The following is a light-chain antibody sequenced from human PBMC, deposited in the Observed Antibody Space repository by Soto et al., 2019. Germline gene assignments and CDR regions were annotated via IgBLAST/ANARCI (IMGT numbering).Light chain of an antibody. V-gene: IGLV2-14*01. CDR2: EVS. J-gene: IGLJ2*01. CDR1: SSDVGGSNS. Sequence: QSALTQPASVSGSPGQSIPISCTGTSSDVGGSNSVSWYQQHPGKAPNLMIYEVSNRPSGVSTRFSGSKSGNTASLTISGRQAEDEADYYCSSYTSSSTGGLGGGTKRTVL. CDR3: SSYTSSSTGG.